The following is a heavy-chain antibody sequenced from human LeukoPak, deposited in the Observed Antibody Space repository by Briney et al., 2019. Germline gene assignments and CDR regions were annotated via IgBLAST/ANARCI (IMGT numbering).Heavy chain of an antibody. Sequence: PSGTLSLTCAVSGGSISSSNWWSWVRQPPGKGLEWIGEIYHSGSTNYNPSLKSRVAISVDKSKNQFSLKLSSVTAADTAVYYCASTLIGIAVAGTVYWGQGTLVTVSS. CDR1: GGSISSSNW. CDR2: IYHSGST. D-gene: IGHD6-19*01. V-gene: IGHV4-4*02. CDR3: ASTLIGIAVAGTVY. J-gene: IGHJ4*02.